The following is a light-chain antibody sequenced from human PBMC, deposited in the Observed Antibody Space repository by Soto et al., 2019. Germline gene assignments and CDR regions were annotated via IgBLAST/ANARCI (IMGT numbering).Light chain of an antibody. CDR2: AAS. J-gene: IGKJ4*01. Sequence: DIQMTQSPSSLSASVGDRVTLTCRASQGISNFLAWYQQKPGKVLELLIYAASTLQSGVPSRFSGSGSGTDFTLTINSLQPEDVATYYCQKYNSVPLTFGGGTKVEIK. CDR3: QKYNSVPLT. V-gene: IGKV1-27*01. CDR1: QGISNF.